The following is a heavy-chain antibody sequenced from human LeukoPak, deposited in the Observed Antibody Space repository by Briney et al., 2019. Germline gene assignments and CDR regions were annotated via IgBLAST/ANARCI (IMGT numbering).Heavy chain of an antibody. J-gene: IGHJ4*02. V-gene: IGHV3-23*01. D-gene: IGHD3-22*01. Sequence: GGSLRLSCAASGFTFSSYAMSWVRRAPGKGLEWVSAISGSGDSTYYSDSVKGRFTISRDNSKNTLYVQMNSLRAEDTAVYYCAKPLVSDYYDSSGYWGYWGQGTLVTVSS. CDR1: GFTFSSYA. CDR2: ISGSGDST. CDR3: AKPLVSDYYDSSGYWGY.